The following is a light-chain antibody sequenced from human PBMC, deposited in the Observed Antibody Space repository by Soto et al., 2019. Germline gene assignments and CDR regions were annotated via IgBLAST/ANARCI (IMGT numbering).Light chain of an antibody. Sequence: ELVLTQSPATLSLYPGERATLSCRASQSVSSYLAWYQQKPGQAPRLLIYDASNRATGIPARFSGSGSGTDFTLTISSLEPEDFAVYYCQQRSNWPPYTFGQGTKLEIK. V-gene: IGKV3-11*01. CDR1: QSVSSY. CDR3: QQRSNWPPYT. J-gene: IGKJ2*01. CDR2: DAS.